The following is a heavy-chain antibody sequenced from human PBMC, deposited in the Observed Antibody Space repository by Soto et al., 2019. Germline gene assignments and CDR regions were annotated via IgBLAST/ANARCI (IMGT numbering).Heavy chain of an antibody. CDR1: GGSISSGGYY. CDR3: ARDAVVTMSAFDI. J-gene: IGHJ3*02. Sequence: PSETLSLTCTVSGGSISSGGYYWSWIRQHPGKGLEWIGYIYYSGSTYYNPSLKSRVTISVDTSKNQFSLKLSSVTAEDTAVYYCARDAVVTMSAFDIWGQGTMVTVSS. CDR2: IYYSGST. V-gene: IGHV4-31*03. D-gene: IGHD2-15*01.